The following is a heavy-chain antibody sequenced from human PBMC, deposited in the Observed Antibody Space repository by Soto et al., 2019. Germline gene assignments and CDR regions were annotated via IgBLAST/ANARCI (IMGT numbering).Heavy chain of an antibody. CDR1: GFTFNNYA. CDR2: ISGGGDTT. V-gene: IGHV3-23*01. J-gene: IGHJ4*02. D-gene: IGHD3-10*01. CDR3: AKGRGGLGSLTPRVDF. Sequence: EVQLLESGGGLVQPGGSLRLSCAASGFTFNNYAMTWVRQAPGKGLEWVSAISGGGDTTSYADSVKGRFTVSRDGSKNPLYLQMSSLRAEDTALYYCAKGRGGLGSLTPRVDFWGQGTLVTVSS.